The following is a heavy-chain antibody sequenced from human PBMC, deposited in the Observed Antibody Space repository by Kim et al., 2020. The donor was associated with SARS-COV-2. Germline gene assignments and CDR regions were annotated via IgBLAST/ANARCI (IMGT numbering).Heavy chain of an antibody. D-gene: IGHD3-22*01. Sequence: VKGRFTISRDNAKSTLYLQMNSLRPEDTAVYYCARAGDYDISGYYGFLHHWGQGALVTVSS. V-gene: IGHV3-74*01. J-gene: IGHJ1*01. CDR3: ARAGDYDISGYYGFLHH.